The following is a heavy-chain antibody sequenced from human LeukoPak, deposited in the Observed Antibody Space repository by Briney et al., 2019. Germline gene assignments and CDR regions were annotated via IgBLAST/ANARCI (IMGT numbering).Heavy chain of an antibody. CDR1: GGSFSGYY. D-gene: IGHD1-1*01. CDR2: INHSGST. Sequence: PSETLSLTCAVYGGSFSGYYWSWIRQPPGKGLEWIGEINHSGSTNYNPSLKSRVTISVDTSKNQFSLKLSSVTAADTAVYYCARDELYYYGMDVWGQGTTVTVSS. V-gene: IGHV4-34*01. CDR3: ARDELYYYGMDV. J-gene: IGHJ6*02.